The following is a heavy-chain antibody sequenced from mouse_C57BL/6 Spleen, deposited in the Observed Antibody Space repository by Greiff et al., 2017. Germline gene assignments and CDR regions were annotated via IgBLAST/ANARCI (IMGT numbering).Heavy chain of an antibody. CDR2: IWSGGST. CDR3: ARWGITRVFDY. V-gene: IGHV2-2*01. J-gene: IGHJ2*01. CDR1: GFSLTSYG. D-gene: IGHD2-4*01. Sequence: QVQLKESGPGLVQPSQSLSITCTVSGFSLTSYGVHWVRQSPGKGLEWLGVIWSGGSTDYNAAFISRLSISKDNSKSQVFFKMNSLQADDTAIYYCARWGITRVFDYWGQGTTLTVSS.